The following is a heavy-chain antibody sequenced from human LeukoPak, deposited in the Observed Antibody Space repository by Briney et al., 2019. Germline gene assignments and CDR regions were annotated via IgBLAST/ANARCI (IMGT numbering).Heavy chain of an antibody. CDR3: ARDWQWLVKSGNIDY. CDR1: RFTFSSYA. J-gene: IGHJ4*02. Sequence: GGSLRPSCAASRFTFSSYAMHWVRQAPGKGLEWVAVISYDGSNKYYADSVKGRFTISRDNSKNTLYLQMNSLRTEDTAVYYCARDWQWLVKSGNIDYWGQGTLVTVSS. CDR2: ISYDGSNK. V-gene: IGHV3-30*04. D-gene: IGHD6-19*01.